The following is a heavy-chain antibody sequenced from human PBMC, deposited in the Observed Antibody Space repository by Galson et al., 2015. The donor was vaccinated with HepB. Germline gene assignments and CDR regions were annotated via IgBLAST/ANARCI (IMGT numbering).Heavy chain of an antibody. CDR3: ERKGGTRSDYDFWSGPSGPFDY. J-gene: IGHJ4*02. CDR1: GFTFSSYG. CDR2: IWYDGSNK. V-gene: IGHV3-33*01. D-gene: IGHD3-3*01. Sequence: SLRLSCAASGFTFSSYGMHWVRQAPGKGLEWVAVIWYDGSNKYYADSVKGRFTISRENSKNTLYLQMNSLRAEDTAIYYCERKGGTRSDYDFWSGPSGPFDYWCQGTLVTVSS.